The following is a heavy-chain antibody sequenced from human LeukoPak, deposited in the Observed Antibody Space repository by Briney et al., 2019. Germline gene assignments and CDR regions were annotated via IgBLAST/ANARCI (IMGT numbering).Heavy chain of an antibody. D-gene: IGHD6-6*01. CDR3: AREYSSSSIGWFDP. CDR2: INPNSGGT. J-gene: IGHJ5*02. CDR1: GYTFTGYY. Sequence: GASVKVSCKASGYTFTGYYMHWVRQAPGQGLEWVGWINPNSGGTNYAQKFQGRVTMTRDTSISTAYMELSRLRSDDTAVYYCAREYSSSSIGWFDPWGQGTLVTVSS. V-gene: IGHV1-2*02.